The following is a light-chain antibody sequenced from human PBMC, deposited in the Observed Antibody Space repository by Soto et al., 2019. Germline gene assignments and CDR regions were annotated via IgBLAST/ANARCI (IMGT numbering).Light chain of an antibody. Sequence: QLVLTQPPSASGSPGQSVTISCTGTSSDVGGYNYVSWYQQHPGKVPKLMIYEVSKRPSGVPDRFSGSKSGNTASLTVSGLQAEDEADYYCSSYAGRNTLVFGGGTKLTVL. CDR1: SSDVGGYNY. CDR2: EVS. CDR3: SSYAGRNTLV. V-gene: IGLV2-8*01. J-gene: IGLJ2*01.